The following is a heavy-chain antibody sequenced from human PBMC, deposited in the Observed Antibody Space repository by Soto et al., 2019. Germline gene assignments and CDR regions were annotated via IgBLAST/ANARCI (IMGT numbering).Heavy chain of an antibody. CDR2: ISYDGSNK. V-gene: IGHV3-30*18. CDR3: AKGGSGWYEEDYFDY. Sequence: QVQLVESGGGMVQPGTSLRLSCAASGFTFSSYGMHWVRQPPGKGLEWVAVISYDGSNKFYADSVKGRFTVSRDSSXXTLFLQMNNLRPEDTAVYYCAKGGSGWYEEDYFDYWGQGTLVTVSS. J-gene: IGHJ4*02. CDR1: GFTFSSYG. D-gene: IGHD6-19*01.